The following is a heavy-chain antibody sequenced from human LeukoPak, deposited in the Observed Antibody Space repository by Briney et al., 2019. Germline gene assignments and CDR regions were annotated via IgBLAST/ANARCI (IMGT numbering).Heavy chain of an antibody. J-gene: IGHJ6*03. D-gene: IGHD3-22*01. V-gene: IGHV3-7*01. CDR3: AREAYYDSSGYPNGRVGYYYYYYMDV. CDR2: IKQDGSEK. Sequence: GGSLRLSCAASGLTFSSYWMSWVRQAPGKGLEWVANIKQDGSEKYYVDSVKGRFTISRDNAKNSLYLQMNSLRAEDTAVYYCAREAYYDSSGYPNGRVGYYYYYYMDVWGKGTTVTVSS. CDR1: GLTFSSYW.